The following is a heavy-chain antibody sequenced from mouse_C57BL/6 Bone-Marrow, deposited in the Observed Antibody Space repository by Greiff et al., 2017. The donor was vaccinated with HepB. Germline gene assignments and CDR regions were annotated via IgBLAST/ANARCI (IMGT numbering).Heavy chain of an antibody. D-gene: IGHD1-1*01. CDR1: GYTFTSYW. CDR2: IHPNSGST. J-gene: IGHJ4*01. Sequence: QVQLQQPGAELVKPGASVKLSCKASGYTFTSYWMHWVKQRPGQGLEWIGMIHPNSGSTNYNEKFKSKATLTVDKSSSTAYIQLTSLTYEDSAVYYCAQIYYYGSRGAMDYWGQGTSVTVSS. CDR3: AQIYYYGSRGAMDY. V-gene: IGHV1-64*01.